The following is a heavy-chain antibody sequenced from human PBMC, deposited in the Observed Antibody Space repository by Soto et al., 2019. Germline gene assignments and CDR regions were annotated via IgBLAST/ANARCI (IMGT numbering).Heavy chain of an antibody. V-gene: IGHV3-15*01. J-gene: IGHJ6*03. D-gene: IGHD6-19*01. CDR1: GFTFSNAW. CDR2: IKSKTDGGTT. Sequence: GGSLRLSCAASGFTFSNAWMSWVRQAPGKGLEWVGRIKSKTDGGTTDYAAPVKGGFTIARDDSKNKRYLQMNSLKTEDTAVYYCTTDGSGRGYSSGWSREYYYYYYYMDVWGKGTTVTVSS. CDR3: TTDGSGRGYSSGWSREYYYYYYYMDV.